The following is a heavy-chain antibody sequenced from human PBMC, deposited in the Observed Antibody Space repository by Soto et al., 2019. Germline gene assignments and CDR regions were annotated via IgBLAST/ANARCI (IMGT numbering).Heavy chain of an antibody. Sequence: SETLSLTCTVSGGSIGSGGYFWSWGRQHPGKGLEWIGNIYYSGRTYYNPSLKSRVTISVDTSKNQFSLKLSSVTAADTAVYYCARFAREENPKVGSWYYFDYWGQGTRVT. CDR2: IYYSGRT. J-gene: IGHJ4*02. D-gene: IGHD6-13*01. V-gene: IGHV4-31*03. CDR1: GGSIGSGGYF. CDR3: ARFAREENPKVGSWYYFDY.